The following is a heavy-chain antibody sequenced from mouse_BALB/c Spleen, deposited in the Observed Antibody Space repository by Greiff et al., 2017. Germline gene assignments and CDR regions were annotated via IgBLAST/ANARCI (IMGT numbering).Heavy chain of an antibody. Sequence: EVHLVESGGGLVQPGGSLKLSCAASGFDFSRYWMSWVRQAPGKGLEWIGEINPDSSTINYTPSLKDKFIISRDNAKNTLYLQMSKVRSEDTALYYCARRDYYGSTGYAMDYWGQGTSVTVSS. V-gene: IGHV4-1*02. J-gene: IGHJ4*01. CDR2: INPDSSTI. D-gene: IGHD1-1*01. CDR1: GFDFSRYW. CDR3: ARRDYYGSTGYAMDY.